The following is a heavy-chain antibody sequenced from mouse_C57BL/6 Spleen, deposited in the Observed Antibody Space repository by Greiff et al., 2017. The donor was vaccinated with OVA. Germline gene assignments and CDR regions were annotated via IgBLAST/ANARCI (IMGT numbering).Heavy chain of an antibody. CDR3: TRVYYGSSQYYFDY. Sequence: EVQVVESGEGLVKPGGSLKLSCAASGFTFSSYAMSWVRQTPEKRLEWVAYISSGGDYIYYADTVKGRFTISRDNARNTLYLQMSSLKSEDTAMYYCTRVYYGSSQYYFDYWGQGTTLTVSS. V-gene: IGHV5-9-1*02. CDR2: ISSGGDYI. J-gene: IGHJ2*01. CDR1: GFTFSSYA. D-gene: IGHD1-1*01.